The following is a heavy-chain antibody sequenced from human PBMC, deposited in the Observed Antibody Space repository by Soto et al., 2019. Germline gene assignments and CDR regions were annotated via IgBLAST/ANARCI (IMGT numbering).Heavy chain of an antibody. V-gene: IGHV3-23*01. J-gene: IGHJ5*02. CDR2: ISGSGGST. CDR3: AKDRLQKLVPAAINWFDP. D-gene: IGHD2-2*01. CDR1: GFTFSSYA. Sequence: PGGSLRLSCAASGFTFSSYAMSWVRQAPGKGLEWVSAISGSGGSTYYADSVKGRFTISRDNSKNTLYLQMNSLRAEDTAVYYCAKDRLQKLVPAAINWFDPWGQGTLVTVSS.